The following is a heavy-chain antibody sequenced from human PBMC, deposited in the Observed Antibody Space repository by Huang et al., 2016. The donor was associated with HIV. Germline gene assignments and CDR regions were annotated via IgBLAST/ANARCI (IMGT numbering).Heavy chain of an antibody. J-gene: IGHJ4*02. CDR2: ISGNGNKT. V-gene: IGHV3-23*01. CDR1: GFTFNKYG. Sequence: EVKVLEAGGGLVQPGGFLRLSWVGSGFTFNKYGMGWVRQAPGKGLAWVSLISGNGNKTYYADSVKGRFTISRDNSKNTVYLQMNSLRAEDAALYHCTVLLDYWGQGTPVTVSS. CDR3: TVLLDY.